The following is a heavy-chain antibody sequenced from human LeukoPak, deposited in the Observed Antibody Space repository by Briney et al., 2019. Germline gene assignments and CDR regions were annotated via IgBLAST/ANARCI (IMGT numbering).Heavy chain of an antibody. CDR2: IPYDGSNK. CDR1: GFTFSSYA. CDR3: ARGYGSSDY. D-gene: IGHD3-10*01. V-gene: IGHV3-30*04. J-gene: IGHJ4*02. Sequence: PGGSLRLSCAASGFTFSSYAMHWVRQAPGKGLEWGAVIPYDGSNKYYADSVKGRFTISRDNSKNTLYLQMNSLRAEDTAVYYCARGYGSSDYWGQGTLVTVSS.